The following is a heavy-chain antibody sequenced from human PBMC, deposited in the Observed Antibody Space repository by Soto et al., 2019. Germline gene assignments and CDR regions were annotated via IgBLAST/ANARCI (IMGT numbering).Heavy chain of an antibody. V-gene: IGHV1-18*01. CDR1: GYTFTSYG. Sequence: QVQLVQSGAEVKKPGASVKVSCKASGYTFTSYGISWVRQAPGQGLEWMGWISAYNGNTNYAQKLQGRVTMTTDTSRRAAYRELGSVRSDDTAVYYCARDKGDGSGSYYGYWGQGTLVTVSS. D-gene: IGHD3-10*01. CDR2: ISAYNGNT. CDR3: ARDKGDGSGSYYGY. J-gene: IGHJ4*02.